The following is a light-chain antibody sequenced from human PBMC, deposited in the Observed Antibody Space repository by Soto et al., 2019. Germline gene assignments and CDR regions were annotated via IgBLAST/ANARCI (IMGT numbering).Light chain of an antibody. CDR2: EVS. CDR3: SSYTSSSSPYV. Sequence: QSALTQPASVSGSPGQSITISCTGTSSDVGGYNYVSWYQQHPGKAPKLMIYEVSNRPSGVSNRFSGSKCGDTASLTISGLQAEDEADYYCSSYTSSSSPYVFGTGTKVTVL. V-gene: IGLV2-14*01. CDR1: SSDVGGYNY. J-gene: IGLJ1*01.